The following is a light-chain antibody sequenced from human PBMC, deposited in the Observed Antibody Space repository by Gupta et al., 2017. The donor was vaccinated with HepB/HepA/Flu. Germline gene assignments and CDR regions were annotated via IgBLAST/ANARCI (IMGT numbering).Light chain of an antibody. Sequence: DIVMSQTPLSLSVTPGQPASISCKSSQSLLHSDGETYLYWYLQKPGQPPQPLIYEVSKRGSGVPDKISGSGSGTDFTLKISRVEAEDVGVYYCRQSLQSPLTFGGGTXVEIK. CDR3: RQSLQSPLT. CDR1: QSLLHSDGETY. J-gene: IGKJ4*01. V-gene: IGKV2D-29*01. CDR2: EVS.